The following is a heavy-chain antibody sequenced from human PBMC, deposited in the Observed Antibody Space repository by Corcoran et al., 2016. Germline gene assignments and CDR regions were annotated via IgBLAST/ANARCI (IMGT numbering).Heavy chain of an antibody. CDR3: AVLSISSVENDY. D-gene: IGHD6-6*01. J-gene: IGHJ4*02. CDR2: IYYSGST. CDR1: GGSISSSSYY. V-gene: IGHV4-39*01. Sequence: QLQLQESGPGLVKHSETLSLTCTVSGGSISSSSYYWGWIRQPPGKGLEWIGSIYYSGSTYYNPSLKSRVTISVDTSKNQFSLKLSSVTAADTAVYYCAVLSISSVENDYWGQGTLVTVS.